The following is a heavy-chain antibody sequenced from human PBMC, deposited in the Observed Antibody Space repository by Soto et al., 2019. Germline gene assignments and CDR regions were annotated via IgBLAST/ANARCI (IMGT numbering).Heavy chain of an antibody. Sequence: PSETLSLTCTVSGGSISSYYWSWIRQPPGKGLEWIGHIYYSGSTNYIPSLKSRVTISVDTSKNQFSLKLSSVTAADTAVYYCAGQGGAGGGDYWGQGTLVTVSS. V-gene: IGHV4-59*01. CDR2: IYYSGST. J-gene: IGHJ4*02. D-gene: IGHD3-16*01. CDR1: GGSISSYY. CDR3: AGQGGAGGGDY.